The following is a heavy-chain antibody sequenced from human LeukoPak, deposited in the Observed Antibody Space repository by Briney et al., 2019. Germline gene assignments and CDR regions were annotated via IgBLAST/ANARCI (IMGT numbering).Heavy chain of an antibody. D-gene: IGHD3-3*01. CDR1: GGSVTSTNW. V-gene: IGHV4-4*02. Sequence: SDTLSLIRDVSGGSVTSTNWWTWVRQPPGKGLEWIGEVHLDGRTNYNPSLKSRLIMSVDLPENHISLRLTSVTAADTAVYYCAREGGFYRPLDYSGQGTLVTVSS. J-gene: IGHJ4*02. CDR3: AREGGFYRPLDY. CDR2: VHLDGRT.